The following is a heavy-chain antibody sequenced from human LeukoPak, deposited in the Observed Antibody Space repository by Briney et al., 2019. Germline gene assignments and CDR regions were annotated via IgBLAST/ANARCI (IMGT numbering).Heavy chain of an antibody. J-gene: IGHJ6*03. V-gene: IGHV3-7*01. D-gene: IGHD2-2*01. CDR2: IKQDGGEK. CDR1: GFTFSNHW. Sequence: GGSLRLSCEVSGFTFSNHWMSWVRQAPGKGLEWVANIKQDGGEKYYVDSVKGRFTISRDNAKNSLYLQMNSLRAEDTAVYYCARTGYQLLFYYYYYMDVWGKGTTVTVSS. CDR3: ARTGYQLLFYYYYYMDV.